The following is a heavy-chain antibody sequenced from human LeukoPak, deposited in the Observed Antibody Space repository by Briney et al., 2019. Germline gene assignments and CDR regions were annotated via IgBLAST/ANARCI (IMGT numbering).Heavy chain of an antibody. D-gene: IGHD1-26*01. J-gene: IGHJ4*02. CDR3: ATTTIRLGY. Sequence: SGTLSLTCAVSGGSISSTYWWTWVRQPPGKGLEWIGEIYHSGSTNYNPSLKSRVTISVDTSKNQFSLKLSSVTAADTAVYYCATTTIRLGYWGQGTLVTVSS. CDR2: IYHSGST. V-gene: IGHV4-4*02. CDR1: GGSISSTYW.